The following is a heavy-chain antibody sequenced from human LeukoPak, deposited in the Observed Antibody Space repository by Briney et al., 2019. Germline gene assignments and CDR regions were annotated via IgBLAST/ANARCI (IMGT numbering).Heavy chain of an antibody. D-gene: IGHD3-16*01. CDR3: ARAFSTDYFDY. Sequence: PSETLSPTCTVSGGSISSGGYYWSWIRQPPGKGLEWIGYIYHSGSTYYNPSLKSRVTISVDRSKNQFSLKLSSVTAADTAVYYCARAFSTDYFDYWGQGTLVTVSS. V-gene: IGHV4-30-2*01. J-gene: IGHJ4*02. CDR2: IYHSGST. CDR1: GGSISSGGYY.